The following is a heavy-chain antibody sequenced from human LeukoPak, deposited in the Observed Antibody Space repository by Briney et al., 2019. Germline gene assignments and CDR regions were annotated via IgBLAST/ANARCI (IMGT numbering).Heavy chain of an antibody. CDR2: IVVGSGNT. CDR1: GFTFTTSA. CDR3: AAGYCSGGSCYPYYYYGMDV. D-gene: IGHD2-15*01. Sequence: SVKVSCKASGFTFTTSAVQWVRQARGQRLEWIGWIVVGSGNTNYAQKFHERVTITRDMSTSTAYMELSSLRPEDTAVYYCAAGYCSGGSCYPYYYYGMDVWGQGTTVTVSS. J-gene: IGHJ6*02. V-gene: IGHV1-58*01.